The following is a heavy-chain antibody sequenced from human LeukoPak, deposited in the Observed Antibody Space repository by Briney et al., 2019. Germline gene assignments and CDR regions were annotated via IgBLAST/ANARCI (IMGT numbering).Heavy chain of an antibody. CDR3: ASSAAGTFY. V-gene: IGHV4-39*07. CDR2: IYYSGST. CDR1: GGSISSSSYY. J-gene: IGHJ4*02. D-gene: IGHD6-13*01. Sequence: PSETLSLTCTVSGGSISSSSYYWGWIRQPPGKGLEWIGSIYYSGSTYYNPSLKSRVTISVDTSKNQFSLKLSSVTAADTAVYYCASSAAGTFYWGQGTLVTVSS.